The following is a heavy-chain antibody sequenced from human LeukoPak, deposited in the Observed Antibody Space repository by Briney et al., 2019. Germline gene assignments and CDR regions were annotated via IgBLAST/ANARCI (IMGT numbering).Heavy chain of an antibody. Sequence: PGGSLRLSCAASGFTFSSYEMNWVRQAPGKGLDWVSYISSSGSTIYYADSVKGRFTISRDNAKNSLYLQMNSLRAEDTAVYYCASPWGSGSYYNSDMDVWGKGTTVTISS. D-gene: IGHD3-10*01. CDR1: GFTFSSYE. CDR3: ASPWGSGSYYNSDMDV. J-gene: IGHJ6*03. CDR2: ISSSGSTI. V-gene: IGHV3-48*03.